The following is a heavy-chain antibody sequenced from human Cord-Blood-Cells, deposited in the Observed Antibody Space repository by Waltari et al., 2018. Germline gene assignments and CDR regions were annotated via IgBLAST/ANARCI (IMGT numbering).Heavy chain of an antibody. J-gene: IGHJ4*02. CDR3: ARDRSGGNSRFDY. CDR2: IIPILGIA. Sequence: QVHLVQSGAEVKKPGSSVKVSCKASGGPFSRYAIRCVGQAPGQGLEWMGRIIPILGIANYAQKFQGRVTITADKSTSTAYMELSSLRSEDTAVYYCARDRSGGNSRFDYWGQGTLVTVSS. D-gene: IGHD2-21*02. V-gene: IGHV1-69*09. CDR1: GGPFSRYA.